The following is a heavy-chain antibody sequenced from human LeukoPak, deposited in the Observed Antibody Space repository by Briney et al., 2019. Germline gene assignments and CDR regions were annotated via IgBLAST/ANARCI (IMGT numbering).Heavy chain of an antibody. Sequence: IGRIYTSGSTNYNPSLKSRVTMSVDTSKNQFSLKLSSVTAADTAVYYCARASVAGYGYFDYWGQGTLVTVSS. D-gene: IGHD6-19*01. V-gene: IGHV4-4*07. J-gene: IGHJ4*02. CDR3: ARASVAGYGYFDY. CDR2: IYTSGST.